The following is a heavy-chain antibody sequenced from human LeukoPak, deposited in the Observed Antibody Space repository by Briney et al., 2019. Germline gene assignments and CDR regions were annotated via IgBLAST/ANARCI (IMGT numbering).Heavy chain of an antibody. D-gene: IGHD2-2*01. J-gene: IGHJ4*02. CDR1: GFFFRSFG. CDR3: AKVLPAALDLDH. CDR2: IRYDGSNN. V-gene: IGHV3-30*02. Sequence: GGSLRLSCAASGFFFRSFGMHWVRQAPGRGLEWVAFIRYDGSNNHYADSVKGRFTISRNNSKDTLYLQMNRLRDEDTSVYYCAKVLPAALDLDHWGQGTLVTVSS.